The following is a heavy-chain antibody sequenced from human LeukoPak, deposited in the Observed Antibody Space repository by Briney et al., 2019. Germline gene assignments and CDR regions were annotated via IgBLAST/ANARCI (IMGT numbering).Heavy chain of an antibody. Sequence: SETLSLTCAVYGGSFSGYYWSWIRQPPGKGLEWIGEINHSGSTNYNPSLKSRVTISVDTSKNQFSLELSSVTAADTAVYYCARPKRYRTNGVCPNYYGMDVWGQGTTVTVSS. CDR2: INHSGST. CDR1: GGSFSGYY. CDR3: ARPKRYRTNGVCPNYYGMDV. V-gene: IGHV4-34*01. D-gene: IGHD2-8*01. J-gene: IGHJ6*02.